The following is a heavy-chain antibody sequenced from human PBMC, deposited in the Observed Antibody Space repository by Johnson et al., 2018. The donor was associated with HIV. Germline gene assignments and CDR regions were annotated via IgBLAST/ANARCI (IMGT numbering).Heavy chain of an antibody. J-gene: IGHJ3*02. CDR3: ARDREDCIDAVDI. CDR2: IKQDGSEK. D-gene: IGHD2-21*01. CDR1: GFTFSSYW. V-gene: IGHV3-7*01. Sequence: VQLVESGGGLVQPGGSLRLSCAASGFTFSSYWMSWVRQAPGKGLEWVANIKQDGSEKYYVDSVKGRFTISRDNAKNSLYLPMNSLRAEDTAVYYCARDREDCIDAVDIWGQGTMVTVSS.